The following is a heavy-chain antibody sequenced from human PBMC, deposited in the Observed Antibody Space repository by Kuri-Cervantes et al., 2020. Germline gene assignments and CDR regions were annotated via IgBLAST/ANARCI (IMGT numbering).Heavy chain of an antibody. J-gene: IGHJ3*02. V-gene: IGHV4-34*01. Sequence: ESLKISCAVYGGSFSGYYWSWIRQPPGKGLEWIEEINHSGSTNYNPSLKSRVTISVDTSKNQFSLKLSSVTAADTAVYYCARDARDDAFDIWGQGTMVTVSS. CDR3: ARDARDDAFDI. CDR1: GGSFSGYY. CDR2: INHSGST.